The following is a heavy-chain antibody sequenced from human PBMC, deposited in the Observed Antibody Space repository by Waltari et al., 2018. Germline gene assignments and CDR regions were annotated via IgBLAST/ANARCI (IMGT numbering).Heavy chain of an antibody. CDR1: GYSFSNDYS. V-gene: IGHV4-38-2*01. CDR2: IFHNGNP. D-gene: IGHD3-9*01. Sequence: QVQLQESGPGLVKPSETLSLTCAVSGYSFSNDYSWGWIRQPPGKGLEWIGAIFHNGNPNYNPSLRGRVTISVDTSKNRVSLRLISVTAADTAVYYCARQRRASYGVLNGSFDIWGQGTMLTVSS. J-gene: IGHJ3*02. CDR3: ARQRRASYGVLNGSFDI.